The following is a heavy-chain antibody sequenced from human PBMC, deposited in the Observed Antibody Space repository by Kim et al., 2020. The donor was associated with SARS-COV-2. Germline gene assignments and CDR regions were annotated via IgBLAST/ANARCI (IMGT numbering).Heavy chain of an antibody. CDR3: ARDREVDIVVVPAARCWFDP. Sequence: RFTIARDNAKNSLYLQMNSLRAEDTAVYYCARDREVDIVVVPAARCWFDPWGQGTLVTVSS. D-gene: IGHD2-2*01. J-gene: IGHJ5*02. V-gene: IGHV3-11*06.